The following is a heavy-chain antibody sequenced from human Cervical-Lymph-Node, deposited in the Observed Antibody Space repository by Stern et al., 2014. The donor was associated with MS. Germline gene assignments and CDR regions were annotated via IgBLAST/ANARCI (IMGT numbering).Heavy chain of an antibody. CDR2: IIPNLDAS. CDR1: GGTFSSNV. J-gene: IGHJ1*01. Sequence: QVQLVQSGAEVKKPGSSVKVSCKASGGTFSSNVISWVRQAPGQGLEWMGGIIPNLDASNYAQKFQGRVTFTADESTNTAYMELSRLRSDDTAVYYCATAGQEGYFQHWGQGTLVIVSS. V-gene: IGHV1-69*01. CDR3: ATAGQEGYFQH.